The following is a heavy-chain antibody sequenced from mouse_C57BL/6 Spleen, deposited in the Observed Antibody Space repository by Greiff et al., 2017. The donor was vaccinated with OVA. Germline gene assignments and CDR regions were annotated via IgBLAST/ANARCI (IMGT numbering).Heavy chain of an antibody. CDR2: IDPANGHT. J-gene: IGHJ4*01. D-gene: IGHD3-2*02. Sequence: EVQVVESVAELVRPGASVTLSCTASGFTITTTYLHWVKQRPEQGLQWIGRIDPANGHTKYAPKFQGKATITADPSSNTAYLQLSSLTAEDTAIYYCARGRDSSGYDDMDGWGQGTAVTVAS. CDR3: ARGRDSSGYDDMDG. V-gene: IGHV14-3*01. CDR1: GFTITTTY.